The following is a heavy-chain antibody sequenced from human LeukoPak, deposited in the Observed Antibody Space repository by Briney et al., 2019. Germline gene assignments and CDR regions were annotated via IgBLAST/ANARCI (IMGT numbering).Heavy chain of an antibody. CDR3: ARHSSSWYHFDY. J-gene: IGHJ4*02. Sequence: SETLSLSCALSGVSISSSSYYWGWVRQPPGKGLEWIGSIYFSRTTYYNPSLKSRVTISVVTSKNQFSLNLSSVTAADTAVYYCARHSSSWYHFDYWGQGTLVTVSS. CDR2: IYFSRTT. D-gene: IGHD6-13*01. V-gene: IGHV4-39*01. CDR1: GVSISSSSYY.